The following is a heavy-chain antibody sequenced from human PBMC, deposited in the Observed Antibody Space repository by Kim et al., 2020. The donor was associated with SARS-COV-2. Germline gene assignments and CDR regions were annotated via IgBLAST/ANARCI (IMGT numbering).Heavy chain of an antibody. Sequence: GGSLRLSCAASGFTFSDYYMSWIRQAPGKGLEWVSYISSSSSYTNYGDSVKGRFTISRDNAKNSLYLQMNSLRAEDTAVYYCARFPGRYSNYGSGTWFDPWGQGTLVTVSS. CDR3: ARFPGRYSNYGSGTWFDP. V-gene: IGHV3-11*03. CDR1: GFTFSDYY. J-gene: IGHJ5*02. D-gene: IGHD3-10*01. CDR2: ISSSSSYT.